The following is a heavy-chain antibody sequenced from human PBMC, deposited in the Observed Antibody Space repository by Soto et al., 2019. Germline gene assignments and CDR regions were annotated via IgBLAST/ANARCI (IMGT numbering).Heavy chain of an antibody. CDR1: GGTFSNYA. CDR2: IIPIDATV. CDR3: ARELLGFGYTYGDV. V-gene: IGHV1-69*12. D-gene: IGHD3-10*01. Sequence: QVQRVQSGAEVKKPGSSVKVSCKASGGTFSNYALISWVRLAPGQGLEWMGGIIPIDATVNYAQKFQGRITITADEFTTTAYMDLGSLRSEDTAVYYCARELLGFGYTYGDVWGQGTTVTVSS. J-gene: IGHJ6*01.